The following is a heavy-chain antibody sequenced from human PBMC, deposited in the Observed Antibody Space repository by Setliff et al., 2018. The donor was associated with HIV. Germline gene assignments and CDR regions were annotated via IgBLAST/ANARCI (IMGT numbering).Heavy chain of an antibody. CDR2: ISSSSRSK. CDR3: ARDVSWRVRTYIDY. CDR1: GFLFHTYW. Sequence: GGSLRLSCAASGFLFHTYWMSWVRQAPGKGLEWISCISSSSRSKYYADSVKGRFTISRDNAKNSLYLQMNSLTAEDTAVYYCARDVSWRVRTYIDYWGQGALVTVSS. D-gene: IGHD3-3*01. V-gene: IGHV3-21*05. J-gene: IGHJ4*02.